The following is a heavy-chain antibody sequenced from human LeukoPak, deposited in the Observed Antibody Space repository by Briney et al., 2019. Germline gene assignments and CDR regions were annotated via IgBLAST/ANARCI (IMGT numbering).Heavy chain of an antibody. CDR1: GGSISSYY. CDR3: ARDQEGFDY. J-gene: IGHJ4*02. Sequence: TLSLTCTVSGGSISSYYWSWIRQPPGKGLEWIGYIYYSGSTNYNSSLKSRVTISVDTSKNQFSLRLSSVTAADTAVYYCARDQEGFDYWGQGTLVTVSS. V-gene: IGHV4-59*01. CDR2: IYYSGST.